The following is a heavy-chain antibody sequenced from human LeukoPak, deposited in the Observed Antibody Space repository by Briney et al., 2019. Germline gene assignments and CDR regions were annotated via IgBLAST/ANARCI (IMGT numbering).Heavy chain of an antibody. CDR3: ARDVDTVLVD. J-gene: IGHJ4*02. CDR2: IYYSGST. Sequence: SETLSLTCTVSGGSISSYYWSWIRRPPGKGLEWIGYIYYSGSTNYNPSLKSRVTISVDTPKNQFSLRLSSVTAADTAVYYCARDVDTVLVDWGQGTLVTVSS. CDR1: GGSISSYY. V-gene: IGHV4-59*13. D-gene: IGHD2-2*03.